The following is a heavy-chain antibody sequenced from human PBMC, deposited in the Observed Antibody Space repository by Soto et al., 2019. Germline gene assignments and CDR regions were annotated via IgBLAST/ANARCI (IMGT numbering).Heavy chain of an antibody. Sequence: QLQLQESGSGLVKPSQTLSLTCAVSGGSISSGGYSWSWIRQPPGKGLEWIGYIYHSGSTYYNPSLNGRATISADSSKNQFSLKLSAVTAADTAVYYCARVHYDSSGYISAFAYWGQGTLVTVSS. D-gene: IGHD3-22*01. CDR1: GGSISSGGYS. CDR3: ARVHYDSSGYISAFAY. J-gene: IGHJ4*02. CDR2: IYHSGST. V-gene: IGHV4-30-2*01.